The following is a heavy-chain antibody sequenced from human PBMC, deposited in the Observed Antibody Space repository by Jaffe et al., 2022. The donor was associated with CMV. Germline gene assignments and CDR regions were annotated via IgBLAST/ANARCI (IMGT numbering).Heavy chain of an antibody. Sequence: EVQLVESGGGLVQPGGSLRLSCAASGFTFSSYWMSWVRQAPGKGLEWVANIKQDGSEKYYVDSVKGRFTISRDNAKNSLYLQMNSLRAEDTAVYYCARVGGFGEWVLRYYYGMDVWGQGTTVTVSS. J-gene: IGHJ6*02. D-gene: IGHD3-10*01. V-gene: IGHV3-7*01. CDR3: ARVGGFGEWVLRYYYGMDV. CDR2: IKQDGSEK. CDR1: GFTFSSYW.